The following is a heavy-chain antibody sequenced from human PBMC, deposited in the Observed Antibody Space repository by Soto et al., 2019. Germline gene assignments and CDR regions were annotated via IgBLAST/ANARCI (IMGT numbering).Heavy chain of an antibody. V-gene: IGHV1-18*04. D-gene: IGHD2-2*01. CDR2: ISAYNGNT. CDR1: GYTFTSYG. CDR3: ARDQQIFDY. Sequence: QVQLVQSGAEVKKPGASVKVSCKASGYTFTSYGISWVRQAPGQGLEWMGWISAYNGNTKYAQKFQGRVTMTTDTSTSKAYMELRRLTSDDTAVYYCARDQQIFDYWGQGTLVTVSS. J-gene: IGHJ4*02.